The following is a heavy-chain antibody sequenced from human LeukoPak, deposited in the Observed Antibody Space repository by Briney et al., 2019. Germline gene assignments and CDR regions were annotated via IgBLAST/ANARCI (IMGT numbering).Heavy chain of an antibody. J-gene: IGHJ4*02. CDR3: AKEAFKHYYDSSGPCY. CDR2: IRYDGSNK. V-gene: IGHV3-30*02. CDR1: GFTFSSYG. Sequence: GGSLRLSCAASGFTFSSYGMHWVRQAPGKGLEWVAFIRYDGSNKYYADSVKGRFTISRDNSKNTLYLQMNSLRAEDTAVYYCAKEAFKHYYDSSGPCYWGQGTLVTVSS. D-gene: IGHD3-22*01.